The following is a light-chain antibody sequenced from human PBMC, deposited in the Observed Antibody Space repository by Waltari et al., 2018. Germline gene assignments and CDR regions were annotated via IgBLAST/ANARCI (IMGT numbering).Light chain of an antibody. CDR3: NSRDSSGNLRV. J-gene: IGLJ3*02. CDR2: GKN. Sequence: SSELTQDPAVSVALGQTVRITCQGVSLRSYFASWYQQQPGQAPVLVIYGKNNRPSGIPDRFSGSSSGNPSSLTITGAQAEDEADYYCNSRDSSGNLRVVGGGTKLTVL. V-gene: IGLV3-19*01. CDR1: SLRSYF.